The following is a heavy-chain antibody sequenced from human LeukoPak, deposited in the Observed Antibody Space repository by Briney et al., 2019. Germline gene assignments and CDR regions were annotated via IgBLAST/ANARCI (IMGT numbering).Heavy chain of an antibody. CDR3: AREPYYDYVWGSYRYYQFDY. D-gene: IGHD3-16*02. CDR2: IYTSGST. V-gene: IGHV4-4*07. J-gene: IGHJ4*02. Sequence: SETLSLTCTVSGGSISSYYWSWIRQPAGKGLEWIGRIYTSGSTNYNPSLKSRVTMSVDTSKNQFSLKLSSVTAADTAVYYCAREPYYDYVWGSYRYYQFDYWGQGTLVTVSS. CDR1: GGSISSYY.